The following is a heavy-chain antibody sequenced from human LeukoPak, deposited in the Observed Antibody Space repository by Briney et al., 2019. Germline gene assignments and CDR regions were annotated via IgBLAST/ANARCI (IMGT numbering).Heavy chain of an antibody. V-gene: IGHV4-39*07. CDR1: GGSISSSSYY. CDR2: IYYSGST. Sequence: SETLSLTCTVSGGSISSSSYYWGWIRQPPGKGLEWIGSIYYSGSTYYNPSLKSRVTISVDTSKNQFSLKLSSVTAADTAVYYCARERRDSSSWYDYWGQGTLVTVSS. CDR3: ARERRDSSSWYDY. J-gene: IGHJ4*02. D-gene: IGHD6-13*01.